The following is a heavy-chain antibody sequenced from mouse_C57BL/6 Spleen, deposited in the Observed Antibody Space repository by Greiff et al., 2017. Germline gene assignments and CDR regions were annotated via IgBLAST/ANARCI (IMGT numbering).Heavy chain of an antibody. Sequence: QVQLQQSGAELVRPGASVTLSCKASGYTFTDYEMHWVKQTPVHGLEWIGAIDPETGGTAYNQKFTGKAILTADKSSSTAYMELRSLTSEDAAVYYCTRNYYGSSYLPPWFAYWGQGTLVTVSA. CDR2: IDPETGGT. V-gene: IGHV1-15*01. CDR3: TRNYYGSSYLPPWFAY. J-gene: IGHJ3*01. D-gene: IGHD1-1*01. CDR1: GYTFTDYE.